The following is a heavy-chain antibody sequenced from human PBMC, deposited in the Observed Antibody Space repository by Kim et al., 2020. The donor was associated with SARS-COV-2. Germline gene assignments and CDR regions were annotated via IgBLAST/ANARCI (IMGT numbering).Heavy chain of an antibody. J-gene: IGHJ5*02. D-gene: IGHD3-10*01. CDR2: ISWNSGTI. CDR3: VKDGLKYYYGSGDWFDP. V-gene: IGHV3-9*01. CDR1: GFTFDDYA. Sequence: GGSLRLSCAASGFTFDDYAMHWVRQAPGKGLEWVSGISWNSGTIGYADSVKGRFTISRDNAKNSLYLQMNSLRAEDTALYYCVKDGLKYYYGSGDWFDPWGQGTLVTVSS.